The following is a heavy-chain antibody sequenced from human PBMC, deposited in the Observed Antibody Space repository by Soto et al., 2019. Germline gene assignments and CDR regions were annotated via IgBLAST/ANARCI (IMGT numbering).Heavy chain of an antibody. CDR3: AKGDYDYSNYYGLDV. CDR1: GFTFSNYV. V-gene: IGHV3-23*01. J-gene: IGHJ6*02. Sequence: GGSLRLSCTASGFTFSNYVMNWVRQAPGKGLEWVSAITGGDSYTYYADSVKGRFTISRDNSKNTLFLQMNSLRGEDTAVYYCAKGDYDYSNYYGLDVWGQGTTVTV. CDR2: ITGGDSYT. D-gene: IGHD4-4*01.